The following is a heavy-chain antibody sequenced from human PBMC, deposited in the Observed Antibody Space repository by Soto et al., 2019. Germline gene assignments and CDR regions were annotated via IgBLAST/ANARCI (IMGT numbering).Heavy chain of an antibody. Sequence: QVQLVQSGAEVKKPGASVKVSCKASGYTFTSYYMHWVRQAPGQGLEWMGIINPSGGSTSYAQKFQGSVTMTRDTCTSTVYMELSSLRSEDTAVYYCARDSPGCSGGSCYPDYWGQGTLVTVSS. CDR1: GYTFTSYY. J-gene: IGHJ4*02. CDR3: ARDSPGCSGGSCYPDY. CDR2: INPSGGST. V-gene: IGHV1-46*03. D-gene: IGHD2-15*01.